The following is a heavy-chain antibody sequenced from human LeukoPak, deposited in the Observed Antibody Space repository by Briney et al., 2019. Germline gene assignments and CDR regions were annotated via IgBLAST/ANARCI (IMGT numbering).Heavy chain of an antibody. CDR3: AKVSGQLLEGYYFDN. D-gene: IGHD2-15*01. V-gene: IGHV3-30*02. CDR2: IWYDGSNK. CDR1: GFTFSSYG. Sequence: GGSLRLSCAASGFTFSSYGMHWVRQAPGKGLEWVAVIWYDGSNKYYADSVKGRFTISRDNAKNTLYLQMNSLRAEDTAVYYCAKVSGQLLEGYYFDNWGQGTLVIVSS. J-gene: IGHJ4*02.